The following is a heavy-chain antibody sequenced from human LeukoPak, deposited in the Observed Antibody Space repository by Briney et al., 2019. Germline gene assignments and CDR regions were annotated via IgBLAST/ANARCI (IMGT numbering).Heavy chain of an antibody. CDR1: GGTFRSYA. J-gene: IGHJ6*02. CDR2: IITTFGTT. Sequence: GASVKVSCKASGGTFRSYAVSWVRQAPGQGLEWMGGIITTFGTTNYAQRFQDRLTITADDRTSTVYMDLSSPASDDTAVYYCARGGAAGSYYYYYGMDVWGQGTTVTVSS. V-gene: IGHV1-69*13. D-gene: IGHD6-13*01. CDR3: ARGGAAGSYYYYYGMDV.